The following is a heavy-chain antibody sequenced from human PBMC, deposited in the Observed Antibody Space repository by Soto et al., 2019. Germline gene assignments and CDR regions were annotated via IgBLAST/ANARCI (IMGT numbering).Heavy chain of an antibody. CDR2: IDWDDDK. J-gene: IGHJ4*02. Sequence: SGPTLVNPTQTLTLTCTFSVFSLSTSGMCVSWIRQPPGKALEWLALIDWDDDKYYSTSLKTRLTISKDTSKNQVVLTMTNMDPVDTATYYCAQSGGSCYSPDYWGQGTLVTVSS. V-gene: IGHV2-70*01. CDR1: VFSLSTSGMC. CDR3: AQSGGSCYSPDY. D-gene: IGHD2-15*01.